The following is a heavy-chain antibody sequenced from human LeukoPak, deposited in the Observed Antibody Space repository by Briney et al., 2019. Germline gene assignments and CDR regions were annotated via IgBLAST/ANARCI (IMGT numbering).Heavy chain of an antibody. D-gene: IGHD3-22*01. Sequence: GGSLRLSCAASGFTFSNYWMSWVRQSPGKGLVWVSRINSDGSSRHYADSVKGRFTISRDNAKNTLHMQMTSLRAEDTAVYYCARGGPDSSDYSSLFDYWGRGILVTVSS. CDR2: INSDGSSR. CDR3: ARGGPDSSDYSSLFDY. J-gene: IGHJ4*02. V-gene: IGHV3-74*01. CDR1: GFTFSNYW.